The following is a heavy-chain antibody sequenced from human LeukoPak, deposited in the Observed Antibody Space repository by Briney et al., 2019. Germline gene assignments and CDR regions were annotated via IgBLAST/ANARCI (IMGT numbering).Heavy chain of an antibody. V-gene: IGHV3-9*03. CDR3: AKDFGSMVTTGFDY. Sequence: GGSLRLSCAASGFTFDDYAMHWVRQAPGKGLEWVSGISWNSGSIGYADSVKGRFTISRDNAKNSLYLQMNSLRAEDMALYYCAKDFGSMVTTGFDYWGQGTLVTVSS. CDR1: GFTFDDYA. D-gene: IGHD5-18*01. CDR2: ISWNSGSI. J-gene: IGHJ4*02.